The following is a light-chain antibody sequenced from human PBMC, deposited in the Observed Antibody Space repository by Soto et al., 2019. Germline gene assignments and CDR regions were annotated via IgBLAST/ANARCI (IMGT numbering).Light chain of an antibody. V-gene: IGLV1-44*01. CDR3: AAWDGSHNGRG. CDR1: TSNIGSNT. CDR2: KNS. J-gene: IGLJ3*02. Sequence: QSVLTQPPSASGTPGQRVSISCSESTSNIGSNTVNWYQQLPGTAPKLLIYKNSQRPSGVPDRFSVSSSGTSTSLAISGLQSEDEADYYCAAWDGSHNGRGFGGGTKLTVL.